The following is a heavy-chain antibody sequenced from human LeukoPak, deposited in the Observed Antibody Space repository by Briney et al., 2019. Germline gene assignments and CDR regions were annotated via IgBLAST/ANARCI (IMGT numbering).Heavy chain of an antibody. Sequence: PSETLSLTCAVYGGSLSGDYWRWIRQPPGKGLEWIGEINHSGSTNYNPSLKSRVTISVDTSKNQFSLKLSSVTAADTAVYYCARTRYYYNSRSYGAPYYFDYWGQGTLVTVSS. CDR1: GGSLSGDY. D-gene: IGHD3-10*01. CDR2: INHSGST. J-gene: IGHJ4*02. V-gene: IGHV4-34*01. CDR3: ARTRYYYNSRSYGAPYYFDY.